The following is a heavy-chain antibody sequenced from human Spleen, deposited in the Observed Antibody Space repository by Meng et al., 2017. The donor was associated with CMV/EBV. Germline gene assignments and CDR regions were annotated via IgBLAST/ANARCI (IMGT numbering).Heavy chain of an antibody. CDR1: GFTFDDYA. CDR2: ISWDGGST. D-gene: IGHD5-24*01. J-gene: IGHJ4*02. CDR3: QRAQGQD. V-gene: IGHV3-43D*03. Sequence: GGSLRLSCAASGFTFDDYAMHWVRQAPGKGLEWVSLISWDGGSTYYADSVKGRFTISRDNSKNSLYLQMNSLRTEDTAVYYCQRAQGQDWGQGTLVTVSS.